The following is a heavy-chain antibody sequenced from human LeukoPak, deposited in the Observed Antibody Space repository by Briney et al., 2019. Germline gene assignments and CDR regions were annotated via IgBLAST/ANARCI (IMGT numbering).Heavy chain of an antibody. CDR2: IYYSGST. CDR3: ARDRVGATTSWFDP. D-gene: IGHD1-26*01. V-gene: IGHV4-30-4*01. J-gene: IGHJ5*02. Sequence: PSETLSLTCTVSGGSISSGDYYWSWIRQPPGKGLEWIGYIYYSGSTSYNPSLKSRLTILVDTSKNQFSLKLNSVTAADTAVYYCARDRVGATTSWFDPWGQGTLVTVSS. CDR1: GGSISSGDYY.